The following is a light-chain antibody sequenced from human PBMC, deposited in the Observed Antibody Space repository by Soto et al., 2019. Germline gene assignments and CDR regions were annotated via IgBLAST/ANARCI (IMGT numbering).Light chain of an antibody. CDR2: NTS. CDR1: QSVNNY. Sequence: EIVLTQSPATLSLSPGERATLSCRASQSVNNYLAWYQQKPGQAPRLLIFNTSNRATGIPARFSGSGSGTDFTLTISSLEPEDFAVYYCQQRSNWPLTFGPGTKVDIK. J-gene: IGKJ3*01. V-gene: IGKV3-11*01. CDR3: QQRSNWPLT.